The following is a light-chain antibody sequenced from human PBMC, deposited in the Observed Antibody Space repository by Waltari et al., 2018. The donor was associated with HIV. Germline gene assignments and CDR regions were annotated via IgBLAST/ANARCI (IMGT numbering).Light chain of an antibody. Sequence: DIVMTQSPDSLLVSLGERATIDCTSSRGVSYPSNRKMYLAWYQQKRGQPPKVLFHWASSRESGVPDRFSASGSGTNFTLTIRSLHAEDVATYFCQQYFSLPWTFGQGTKVEIK. CDR1: RGVSYPSNRKMY. CDR3: QQYFSLPWT. J-gene: IGKJ1*01. V-gene: IGKV4-1*01. CDR2: WAS.